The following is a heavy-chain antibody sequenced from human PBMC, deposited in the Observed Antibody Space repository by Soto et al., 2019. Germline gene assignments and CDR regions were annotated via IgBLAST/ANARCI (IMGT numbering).Heavy chain of an antibody. Sequence: ASVKVSCKASGYTFTSYAMHWVRQAPGHRLEWMGWINAGNGNTYYADSVKGRFTMSRDNSKSTLFLQMSSLSPEDTGVHYCVKSFVSAIRGFSYYYGWDVWGQGTTVTVSS. CDR2: INAGNGNT. CDR1: GYTFTSYA. D-gene: IGHD3-3*01. J-gene: IGHJ6*02. CDR3: VKSFVSAIRGFSYYYGWDV. V-gene: IGHV1-3*01.